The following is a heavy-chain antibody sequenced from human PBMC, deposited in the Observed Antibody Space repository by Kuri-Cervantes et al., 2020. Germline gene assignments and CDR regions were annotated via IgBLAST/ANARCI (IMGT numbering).Heavy chain of an antibody. CDR1: GYTFSSYG. CDR3: ARDGGWLPPFIQAYYYYMDV. Sequence: ASVKVSCKASGYTFSSYGISWVRQAPGQGLEWMGWSSAYNGNTNYAQKFQGRVTITADKSTSTAYMELSSLRSEDTAVYYCARDGGWLPPFIQAYYYYMDVWGKGTTVTVSS. CDR2: SSAYNGNT. D-gene: IGHD5-12*01. V-gene: IGHV1-18*01. J-gene: IGHJ6*03.